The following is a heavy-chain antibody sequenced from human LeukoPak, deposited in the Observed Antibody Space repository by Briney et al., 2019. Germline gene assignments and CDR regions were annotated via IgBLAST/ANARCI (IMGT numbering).Heavy chain of an antibody. D-gene: IGHD5-24*01. CDR2: IYREGTP. J-gene: IGHJ4*02. Sequence: GGSLRLSCAASGIIVSSNYLSWVRQAPGKGLEWVSAIYREGTPYYTDSVKGRFTISRDNSKNTMYLQMNSLRAEDTAVYYRVTQVDATTIFDYWGQGTLVTVSS. CDR1: GIIVSSNY. CDR3: VTQVDATTIFDY. V-gene: IGHV3-66*02.